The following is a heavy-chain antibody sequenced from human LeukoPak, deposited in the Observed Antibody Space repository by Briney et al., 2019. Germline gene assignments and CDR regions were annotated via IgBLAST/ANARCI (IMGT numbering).Heavy chain of an antibody. J-gene: IGHJ4*02. D-gene: IGHD2-15*01. CDR1: GYTFNSYG. CDR3: ARGRGIVVVVAATQPFDY. CDR2: ISAYNGNT. Sequence: ASVKVSCKASGYTFNSYGISWVRQAPGQGLEWMGWISAYNGNTNYAQKLQGRVTMTTDTSTSTAYMELRSLRSDDTAVYYCARGRGIVVVVAATQPFDYWGQGTLVTVSS. V-gene: IGHV1-18*01.